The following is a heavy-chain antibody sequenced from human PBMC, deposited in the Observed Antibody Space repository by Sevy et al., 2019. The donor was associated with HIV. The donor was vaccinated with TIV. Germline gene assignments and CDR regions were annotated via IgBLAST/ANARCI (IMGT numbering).Heavy chain of an antibody. J-gene: IGHJ4*02. CDR3: AREGCTRPHDY. CDR2: LSFGCGKI. D-gene: IGHD2-8*01. CDR1: GFAFYDYS. V-gene: IGHV3-21*04. Sequence: GGSLRLSCAASGFAFYDYSMSWIRQAPGKGLEWVATLSFGCGKINYADSVKARFTISRVNSKNSFYLQMDNLRVEDTALYYCAREGCTRPHDYWGQGTRVTVSS.